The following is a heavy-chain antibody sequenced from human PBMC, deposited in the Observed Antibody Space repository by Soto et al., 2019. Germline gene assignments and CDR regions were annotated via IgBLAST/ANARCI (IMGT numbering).Heavy chain of an antibody. J-gene: IGHJ4*02. V-gene: IGHV3-9*01. CDR1: GCTFVDYG. CDR2: ISWNSGSI. CDR3: AIYGGNSVYFDY. Sequence: PGRSLRVSWAAAGCTFVDYGRRWVLQAPGKGLEWVSGISWNSGSIGYADSVKGRSTISRDNAKNQFSLKLSSVTAADTAVYYCAIYGGNSVYFDYWGQGTLVTVSS. D-gene: IGHD4-17*01.